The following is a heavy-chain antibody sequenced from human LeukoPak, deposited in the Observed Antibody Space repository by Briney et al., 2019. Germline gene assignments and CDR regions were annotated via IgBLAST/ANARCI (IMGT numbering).Heavy chain of an antibody. J-gene: IGHJ5*02. CDR2: IYTSGST. D-gene: IGHD3-9*01. CDR1: GGSISSYY. V-gene: IGHV4-4*07. CDR3: ASARGYYDILTGYQTNWFDP. Sequence: SETLSLTCTVSGGSISSYYWSWIRQPAGKGLEWIGRIYTSGSTNYNPSLKSRVTMSVDTSKNQFSLKLSSVTAADTAVYYCASARGYYDILTGYQTNWFDPWDQGTLVTVSS.